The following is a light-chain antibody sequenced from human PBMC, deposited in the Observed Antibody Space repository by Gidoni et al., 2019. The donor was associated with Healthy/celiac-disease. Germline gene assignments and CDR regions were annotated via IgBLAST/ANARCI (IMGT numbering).Light chain of an antibody. Sequence: DIQMTQSPSSLSASVGDRVTITCQASQDISNYLNWYQQKPGKAPKLLIYDASNLETVVPSRFSGSGSGTDFTFTISSLQPEDIATYYCQQYDNPAYSFGQGTKLEIK. CDR1: QDISNY. V-gene: IGKV1-33*01. CDR3: QQYDNPAYS. J-gene: IGKJ2*03. CDR2: DAS.